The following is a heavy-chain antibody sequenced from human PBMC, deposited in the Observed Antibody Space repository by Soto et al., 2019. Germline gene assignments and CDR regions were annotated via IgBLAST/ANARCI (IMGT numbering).Heavy chain of an antibody. D-gene: IGHD2-2*01. CDR3: ASQALPTSYGMDV. Sequence: GESLNISCKGSRYSFTSYWIGLVRQMPGKGLEWMGIIYPGDSDTRYSPSFQGQVTISADKSISTAYLQWSSLKASDTAMYYCASQALPTSYGMDVWGQGTTVTVSS. CDR1: RYSFTSYW. J-gene: IGHJ6*02. CDR2: IYPGDSDT. V-gene: IGHV5-51*01.